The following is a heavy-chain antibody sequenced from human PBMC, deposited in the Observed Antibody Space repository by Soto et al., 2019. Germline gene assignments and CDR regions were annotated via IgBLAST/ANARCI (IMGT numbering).Heavy chain of an antibody. Sequence: LTCTVSCGSISSYYWSWIRQPAGKGLEWIGRIYTSGSTNYNPSLKSRVTMSVDTSENQFSLKLSSVTAADTAVYYCARGPTTVSTYYFDYWCQGTLVTVSS. CDR2: IYTSGST. CDR3: ARGPTTVSTYYFDY. CDR1: CGSISSYY. V-gene: IGHV4-4*07. J-gene: IGHJ4*02. D-gene: IGHD4-4*01.